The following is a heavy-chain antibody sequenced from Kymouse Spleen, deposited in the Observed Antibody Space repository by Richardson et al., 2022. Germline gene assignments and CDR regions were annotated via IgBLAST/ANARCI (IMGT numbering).Heavy chain of an antibody. V-gene: IGHV3-30*18. CDR1: GFTFSSYG. J-gene: IGHJ6*02. D-gene: IGHD6-13*01. CDR2: ISYDGSNK. CDR3: AKDGEQQLGYYYYGMDV. Sequence: QVQLVESGGGVVQPGRSLRLSCAASGFTFSSYGMHWVRQAPGKGLEWVAVISYDGSNKYYADSVKGRFTISRDNSKNTLYLQMNSLRAEDTAVYYCAKDGEQQLGYYYYGMDVWGQGTTVTVSS.